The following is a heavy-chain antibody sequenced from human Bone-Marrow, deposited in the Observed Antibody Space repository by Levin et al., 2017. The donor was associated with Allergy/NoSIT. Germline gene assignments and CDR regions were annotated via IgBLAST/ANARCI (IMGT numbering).Heavy chain of an antibody. Sequence: NAGGSLRLSCAASGFTFSIYAMNWIRQAPGKGLEWVSSITSSNSIYYADSVQGRFTISRDNAQSSLYLQMTSLTVEDTAVYYCARLYGDYYHPSPNWGQGTLVTVSS. CDR2: ITSSNSI. CDR1: GFTFSIYA. V-gene: IGHV3-69-1*01. J-gene: IGHJ4*02. D-gene: IGHD4-17*01. CDR3: ARLYGDYYHPSPN.